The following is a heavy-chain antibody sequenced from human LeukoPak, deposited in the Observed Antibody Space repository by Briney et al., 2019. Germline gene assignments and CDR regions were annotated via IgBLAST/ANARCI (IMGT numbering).Heavy chain of an antibody. D-gene: IGHD2-2*01. CDR2: INAGNGNT. J-gene: IGHJ4*02. CDR3: ARGSIRAQLPPDY. V-gene: IGHV1-3*01. Sequence: ASVTVSFKASGYTFTSYGISWVRQAPGQRLEWMGWINAGNGNTKYSQKFQGRVTITRDTSASTAYMELSSLRSEDTAVYYCARGSIRAQLPPDYWGQGTLVTVSS. CDR1: GYTFTSYG.